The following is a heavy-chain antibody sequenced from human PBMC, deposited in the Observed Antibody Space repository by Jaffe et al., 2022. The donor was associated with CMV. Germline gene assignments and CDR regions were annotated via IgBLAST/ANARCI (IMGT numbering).Heavy chain of an antibody. V-gene: IGHV3-13*01. Sequence: EVQLVESGGGLVQPGGSLRLSCAGSGFNVTDYDMHWVRQVTGKGLEWVSSLGPTGNTYSTESLKGRFSISRDNAANSFYLQMDSLSVVDTAIYYCARESGGSGSGGFDVWGLGTMVTVSS. D-gene: IGHD3-10*01. J-gene: IGHJ3*01. CDR2: LGPTGNT. CDR3: ARESGGSGSGGFDV. CDR1: GFNVTDYD.